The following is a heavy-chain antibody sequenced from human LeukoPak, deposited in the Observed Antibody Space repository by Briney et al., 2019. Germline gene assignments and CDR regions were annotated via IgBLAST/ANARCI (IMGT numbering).Heavy chain of an antibody. CDR2: INPNSGGT. V-gene: IGHV1-2*02. CDR1: GYTLTELS. CDR3: ARVITMVRGVIVSEQFDY. Sequence: GASVKVSCKVSGYTLTELSMHWVRQAPGKGLEWMGWINPNSGGTNYAQKFQGRVTMTRDTSISTAYMELSRLRSDDTAVYYCARVITMVRGVIVSEQFDYWGQGTLVTVSS. J-gene: IGHJ4*02. D-gene: IGHD3-10*01.